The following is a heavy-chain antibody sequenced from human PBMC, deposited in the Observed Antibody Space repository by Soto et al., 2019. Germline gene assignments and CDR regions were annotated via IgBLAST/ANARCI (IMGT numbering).Heavy chain of an antibody. V-gene: IGHV3-30*18. CDR1: GFTFSSYG. CDR3: AKETVLEWXPDY. Sequence: LGGSLRLACAASGFTFSSYGMHWVRQAPGKGLEWVAVISYDGSNKYYADSVKGRFTISRDNSKNTLYLQMNSLRAEDTAVYYCAKETVLEWXPDYWGQGTPVTVSS. J-gene: IGHJ4*02. CDR2: ISYDGSNK. D-gene: IGHD3-3*01.